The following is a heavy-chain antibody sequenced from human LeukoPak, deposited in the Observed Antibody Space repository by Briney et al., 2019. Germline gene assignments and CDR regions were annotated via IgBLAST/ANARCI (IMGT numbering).Heavy chain of an antibody. V-gene: IGHV3-53*01. Sequence: PGGSLRLSCAASGFTVSSNYMSWVRQAPGKGLEWVSLIYSGGSTYYADSVKGRFTISRDNSKNTLYLQMNSLRAEDTAVYYCARVYSGSYFDYWGQGTLVTVSS. D-gene: IGHD1-26*01. CDR1: GFTVSSNY. CDR3: ARVYSGSYFDY. CDR2: IYSGGST. J-gene: IGHJ4*02.